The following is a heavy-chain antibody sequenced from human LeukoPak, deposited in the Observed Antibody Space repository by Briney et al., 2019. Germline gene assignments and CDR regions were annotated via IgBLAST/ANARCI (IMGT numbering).Heavy chain of an antibody. Sequence: ASVKVSRKASGYSFINSGISWVRQAPGQGLEWMGWISTYNANTKYARNLQGRVTMTTDTSTSTAYMELRGLRSDDTAVYYCARDHNWNPLVYWGQGTLVTVSS. D-gene: IGHD1-20*01. V-gene: IGHV1-18*01. J-gene: IGHJ4*02. CDR1: GYSFINSG. CDR3: ARDHNWNPLVY. CDR2: ISTYNANT.